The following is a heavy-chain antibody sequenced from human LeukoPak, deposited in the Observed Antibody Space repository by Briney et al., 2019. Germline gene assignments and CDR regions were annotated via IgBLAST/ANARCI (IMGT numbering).Heavy chain of an antibody. CDR3: ARDDPGIGIDY. CDR2: INSDGSST. D-gene: IGHD1-26*01. V-gene: IGHV3-74*01. J-gene: IGHJ4*02. Sequence: GVSLRLSCAASGFSFNSYWMHWVRQAPGKGLVWVSHINSDGSSTTYADSVKGRFTISRDNAKSTLYLQMNSLRAEDTAVYYCARDDPGIGIDYWGQGTLATVSS. CDR1: GFSFNSYW.